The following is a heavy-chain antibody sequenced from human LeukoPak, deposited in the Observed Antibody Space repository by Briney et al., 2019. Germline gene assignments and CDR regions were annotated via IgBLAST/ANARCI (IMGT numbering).Heavy chain of an antibody. CDR3: ARGPSGYHNT. CDR1: GFTFSSYG. Sequence: GGSLRLSCVTSGFTFSSYGMHWVRQVPGKGLEWVAVISYDGSNKYYADSVKGRFTISRDNSKNTLYLQMNSLRAEDTAVYYCARGPSGYHNTGGQGTLVTVSS. CDR2: ISYDGSNK. J-gene: IGHJ4*02. V-gene: IGHV3-30*03. D-gene: IGHD5-12*01.